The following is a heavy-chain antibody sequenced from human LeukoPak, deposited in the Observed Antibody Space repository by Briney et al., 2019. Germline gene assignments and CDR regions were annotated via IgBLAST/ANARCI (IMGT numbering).Heavy chain of an antibody. Sequence: PGGSLRLSCAASGFTFSNYGMSWVRQAPGKGLEWVSVISGSGGSTYHADSVKGRFTVSRDNSKNTLYLQMNSLRAEDTAVYYCAKEDFWSGYPFFYYYYMDVWGKGTTVTVSS. CDR2: ISGSGGST. V-gene: IGHV3-23*01. CDR3: AKEDFWSGYPFFYYYYMDV. J-gene: IGHJ6*03. CDR1: GFTFSNYG. D-gene: IGHD3-3*01.